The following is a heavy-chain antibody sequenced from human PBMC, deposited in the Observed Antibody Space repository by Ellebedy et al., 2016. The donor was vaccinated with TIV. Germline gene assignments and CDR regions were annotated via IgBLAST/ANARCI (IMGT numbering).Heavy chain of an antibody. D-gene: IGHD1-1*01. J-gene: IGHJ5*02. Sequence: AASVKVSCKASGGTFSSYAISWVRQATGQGLEWMGGIIPIFGTANYAQKFQGRVTITADESTSTAYMELSSLRSEDTAVYYCARDRRALFPTGFDPWGQGTLVTVSS. CDR3: ARDRRALFPTGFDP. V-gene: IGHV1-69*13. CDR2: IIPIFGTA. CDR1: GGTFSSYA.